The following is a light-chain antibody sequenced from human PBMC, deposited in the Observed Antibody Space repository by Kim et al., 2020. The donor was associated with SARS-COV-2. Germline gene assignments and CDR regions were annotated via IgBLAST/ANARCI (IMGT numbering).Light chain of an antibody. CDR3: LQDYNYPRT. CDR1: QGIRND. Sequence: SASVGDRVTITCQASQGIRNDLGWYQQKPGKAPKLLIYAASSLQSGVPSRFSGSGSGTDFTLTISSLQPEDFATYYCLQDYNYPRTFGQGTKLEI. CDR2: AAS. J-gene: IGKJ2*01. V-gene: IGKV1-6*01.